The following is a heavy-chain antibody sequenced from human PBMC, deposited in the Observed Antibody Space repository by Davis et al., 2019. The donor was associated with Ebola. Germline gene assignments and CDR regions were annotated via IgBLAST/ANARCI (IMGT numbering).Heavy chain of an antibody. J-gene: IGHJ4*02. CDR2: IDYSGGT. V-gene: IGHV4-39*01. D-gene: IGHD6-13*01. CDR3: TRLISTYSSTWWDY. Sequence: MPSETLSLTCTVSGGSISNSDFNYWGWIRQPPGKGLEWTGCIDYSGGTYYKPSLKRRVTISVDTSKNQFSLKLSSVAAADTALYYCTRLISTYSSTWWDYWGQGTLVTVSS. CDR1: GGSISNSDFNY.